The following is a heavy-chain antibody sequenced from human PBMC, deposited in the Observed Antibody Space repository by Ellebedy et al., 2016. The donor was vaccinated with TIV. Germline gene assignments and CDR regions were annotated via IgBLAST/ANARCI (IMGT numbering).Heavy chain of an antibody. Sequence: PGGSLRLSCAASGFTFSSYGMHWVRQAPGQGLEWVAVIWYDGSNKYYADSVKGRFTISRDNSKNTLYLQMNSLRAEDTAVYYCARFEAKLGMGYYGMDVWGQGTTVTVSS. CDR2: IWYDGSNK. CDR3: ARFEAKLGMGYYGMDV. J-gene: IGHJ6*02. D-gene: IGHD7-27*01. V-gene: IGHV3-33*08. CDR1: GFTFSSYG.